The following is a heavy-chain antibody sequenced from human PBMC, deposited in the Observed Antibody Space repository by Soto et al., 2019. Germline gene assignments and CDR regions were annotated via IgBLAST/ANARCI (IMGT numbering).Heavy chain of an antibody. Sequence: PGGSLRLSCAASGFTVSSNYMSWVRQAPGKGLEWVSVIYSGGSTYYADSVKGRFTISRDNPKNTLYLQMNSLRAEDTAVYYCARAGLRYFDWLLGPGAFDIWGQGTMVTVSS. D-gene: IGHD3-9*01. J-gene: IGHJ3*02. CDR2: IYSGGST. CDR3: ARAGLRYFDWLLGPGAFDI. CDR1: GFTVSSNY. V-gene: IGHV3-66*01.